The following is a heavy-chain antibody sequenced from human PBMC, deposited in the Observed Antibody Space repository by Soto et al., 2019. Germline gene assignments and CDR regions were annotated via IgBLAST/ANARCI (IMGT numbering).Heavy chain of an antibody. CDR2: INVYNGNT. CDR3: ARLLAVAGTWYFDY. D-gene: IGHD6-19*01. J-gene: IGHJ4*02. CDR1: GYTFTKYG. V-gene: IGHV1-18*01. Sequence: QVQLVQSGGEVKKPGASVKVSCKASGYTFTKYGISWVRQAPGQGLEWMGWINVYNGNTKDAQKFQGRVTITTDTSTSTTYMELSSLRSDGTAVYYCARLLAVAGTWYFDYWGQGTLVTVSS.